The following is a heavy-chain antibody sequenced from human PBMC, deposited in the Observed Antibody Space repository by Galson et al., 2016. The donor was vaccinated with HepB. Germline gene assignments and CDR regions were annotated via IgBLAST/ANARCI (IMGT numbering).Heavy chain of an antibody. CDR2: ISITSGYK. D-gene: IGHD3-16*01. V-gene: IGHV3-21*01. J-gene: IGHJ2*01. CDR1: GFTFSTYS. Sequence: SLRLSCAASGFTFSTYSMNWVRQAPGKWLEWVSFISITSGYKYYADSLKGRVTISRDNAKNSLYLQMNSLRAEDTAVYYCARPPEGDRRYFDLWGRGTLVTVSS. CDR3: ARPPEGDRRYFDL.